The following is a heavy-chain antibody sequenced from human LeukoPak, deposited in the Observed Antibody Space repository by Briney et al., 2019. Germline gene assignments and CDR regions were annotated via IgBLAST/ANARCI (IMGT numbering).Heavy chain of an antibody. J-gene: IGHJ4*02. D-gene: IGHD3-3*01. V-gene: IGHV3-43*02. CDR2: ISGDGGDT. Sequence: GGSLRLSCAASGFPFGGHAMHWVRQAPGKGLEWVSLISGDGGDTYYADSVKGRFTISRDNSKNSLYLQMNGLRAEDSALYYCAKDEWFIYRADSILDYWGQGTLVTVSS. CDR1: GFPFGGHA. CDR3: AKDEWFIYRADSILDY.